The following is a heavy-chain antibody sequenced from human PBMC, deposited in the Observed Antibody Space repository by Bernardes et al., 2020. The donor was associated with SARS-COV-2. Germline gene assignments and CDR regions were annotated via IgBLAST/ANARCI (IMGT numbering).Heavy chain of an antibody. CDR3: AKDWGRQWLAYYFDL. D-gene: IGHD6-19*01. Sequence: GGSLRLSCAASGFTFTSYGMHWVRQAPGKGLEWLALISDDGSKKDYGVSVEGRFTISRDNPTNTLYLQMTSLRVEDTAVYYCAKDWGRQWLAYYFDLWGQGTLVTVSS. J-gene: IGHJ4*02. V-gene: IGHV3-30*18. CDR1: GFTFTSYG. CDR2: ISDDGSKK.